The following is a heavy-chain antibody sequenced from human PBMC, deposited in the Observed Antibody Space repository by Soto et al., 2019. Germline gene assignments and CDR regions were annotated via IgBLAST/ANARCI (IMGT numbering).Heavy chain of an antibody. CDR2: ISGYNGDT. CDR1: GYTFSSYG. J-gene: IGHJ6*02. D-gene: IGHD4-17*01. Sequence: QVQLVQSGAEVKKPGASVKVSCKASGYTFSSYGISWVRQAPGQGLEWMGWISGYNGDTNYAQMLQGRVTMTTDTSTSIAYMELRSLRSDDAAVYYCARDGDGDYPPLRHYYHGMDVWGQGTTVTVSS. V-gene: IGHV1-18*04. CDR3: ARDGDGDYPPLRHYYHGMDV.